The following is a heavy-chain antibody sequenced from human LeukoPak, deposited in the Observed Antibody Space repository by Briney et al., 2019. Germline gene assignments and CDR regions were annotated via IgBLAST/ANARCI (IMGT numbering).Heavy chain of an antibody. CDR2: MNPKSGNT. CDR1: GYTFTNYD. D-gene: IGHD2-15*01. J-gene: IGHJ5*02. CDR3: ARDQDIVVVVAALRQREMGGFDP. V-gene: IGHV1-8*01. Sequence: ASVKVSCKASGYTFTNYDINWVRQATGQGPEWMGWMNPKSGNTGYAQKFQGRVTMTRSTSISTAYMELGSLGSDDTAVYYCARDQDIVVVVAALRQREMGGFDPWGQGTLVTVSS.